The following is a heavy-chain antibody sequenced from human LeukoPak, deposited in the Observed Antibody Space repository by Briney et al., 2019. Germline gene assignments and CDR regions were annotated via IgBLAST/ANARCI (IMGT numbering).Heavy chain of an antibody. J-gene: IGHJ6*02. Sequence: VASVKVSCKASGYTFTSYGISWVRQAPGQGLEWMGWIGAYNGNTNYAQKLQGRVTMTTDTSTSTAYMELRSLRSDDTAVYYCARRGDIVATIGRGYYYGMDVWGQGTTVTVSS. D-gene: IGHD5-12*01. V-gene: IGHV1-18*01. CDR2: IGAYNGNT. CDR1: GYTFTSYG. CDR3: ARRGDIVATIGRGYYYGMDV.